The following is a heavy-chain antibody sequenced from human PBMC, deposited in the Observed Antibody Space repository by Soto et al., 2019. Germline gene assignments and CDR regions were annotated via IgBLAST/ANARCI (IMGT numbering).Heavy chain of an antibody. D-gene: IGHD1-7*01. V-gene: IGHV3-21*01. J-gene: IGHJ5*02. CDR1: GFTFSSYS. CDR3: AREVCITGTTANWFDP. CDR2: ISSSSSYI. Sequence: GGSLRLSCAASGFTFSSYSMNWVRQAPGKGLEWVSSISSSSSYIYYADSVKGRFTISRDNAKNSLYLQMNSLRAEDTAVYYCAREVCITGTTANWFDPWGQGTLVTVSS.